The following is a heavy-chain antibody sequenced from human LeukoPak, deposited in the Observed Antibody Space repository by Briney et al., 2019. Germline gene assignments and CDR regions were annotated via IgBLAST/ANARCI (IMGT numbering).Heavy chain of an antibody. CDR2: IYYSGST. D-gene: IGHD1-26*01. J-gene: IGHJ4*02. V-gene: IGHV4-39*01. Sequence: SETLSLTCTVSGGSISSSSYYWGWIRQPPGKGLEWIGSIYYSGSTYYNPSLKSRVTISVDTSKHQVSLKLSSVTAADTAVYYCARLHLGATPVFDYWGQGTLVTVSS. CDR3: ARLHLGATPVFDY. CDR1: GGSISSSSYY.